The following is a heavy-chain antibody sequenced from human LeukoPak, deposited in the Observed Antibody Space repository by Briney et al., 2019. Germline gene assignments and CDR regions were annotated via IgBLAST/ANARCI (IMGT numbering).Heavy chain of an antibody. D-gene: IGHD2-2*01. CDR2: IGTAGDT. Sequence: PGGSLRLSCAASGFTFTAYDMNWVRQATGKSLEWVSTIGTAGDTYYPGSVKGRFTISRENAKNSLYLQMNSLRAEDTAVYFCTRVGYCATTSCRTAFDIWGQGTMVTVSS. V-gene: IGHV3-13*01. J-gene: IGHJ3*02. CDR3: TRVGYCATTSCRTAFDI. CDR1: GFTFTAYD.